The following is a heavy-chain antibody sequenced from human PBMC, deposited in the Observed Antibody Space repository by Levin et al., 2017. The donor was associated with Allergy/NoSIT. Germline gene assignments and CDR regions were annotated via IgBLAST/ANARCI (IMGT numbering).Heavy chain of an antibody. D-gene: IGHD1-1*01. CDR1: GFSFSGYG. Sequence: QPGGSLRLSCAATGFSFSGYGMFWVRQAPGKGLEWVAIIAADGGNKIYADSVKGRFTISRDNSNNILYLQMNSLTTADTAVYYCTRRYQYGHDFSDYWGQGTLVTVSS. V-gene: IGHV3-30-3*01. CDR2: IAADGGNK. CDR3: TRRYQYGHDFSDY. J-gene: IGHJ4*02.